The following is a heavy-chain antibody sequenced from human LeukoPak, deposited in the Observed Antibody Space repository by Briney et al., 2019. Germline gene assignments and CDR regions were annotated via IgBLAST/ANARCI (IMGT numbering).Heavy chain of an antibody. CDR2: INPNSGGT. CDR3: ARVVPAVGDYYYYYMDV. D-gene: IGHD2-2*01. V-gene: IGHV1-2*02. Sequence: ASVKVSCKASGYTFTGYYMHWVRQAPGQGLEWMGWINPNSGGTNYAQKFQGRVTMTRDTSISTAYMELSRLRSDDTAVYYCARVVPAVGDYYYYYMDVWGEGTTVTVSS. CDR1: GYTFTGYY. J-gene: IGHJ6*03.